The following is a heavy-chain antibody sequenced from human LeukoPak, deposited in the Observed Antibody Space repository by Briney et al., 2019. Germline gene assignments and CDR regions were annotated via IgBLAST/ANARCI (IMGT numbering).Heavy chain of an antibody. V-gene: IGHV1-2*02. CDR3: ARVSTSGYRDWLDP. CDR1: GYTFADYY. CDR2: IYPKSGGT. Sequence: ASVKVSCKASGYTFADYYIHWVRQAPGQGLEWMGWIYPKSGGTNSAQKFQGRVTMTRDTSISTAYMELSRLKFDDTAVYYCARVSTSGYRDWLDPWGQGTLVTAS. D-gene: IGHD3-9*01. J-gene: IGHJ5*02.